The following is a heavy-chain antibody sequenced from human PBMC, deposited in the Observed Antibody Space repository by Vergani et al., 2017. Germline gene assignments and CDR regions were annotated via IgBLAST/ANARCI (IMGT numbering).Heavy chain of an antibody. Sequence: QAQLQESGPRLVKPSETLSLTCAVSGYSISSGYYWGWIRQPPGKGLEWIGSIYHSGSTYYNPSLKSRVTISVDTSKNQFSLKLSSVTAADTAVYYCARPGSSSWYQVSWYFDLWGRGTLVTVSS. CDR1: GYSISSGYY. V-gene: IGHV4-38-2*01. CDR3: ARPGSSSWYQVSWYFDL. D-gene: IGHD6-13*01. CDR2: IYHSGST. J-gene: IGHJ2*01.